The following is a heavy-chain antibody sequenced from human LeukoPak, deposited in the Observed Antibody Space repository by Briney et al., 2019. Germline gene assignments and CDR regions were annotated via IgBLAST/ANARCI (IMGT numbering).Heavy chain of an antibody. CDR2: FDPEDGET. CDR3: ATNTDLRGDYHNWFDP. J-gene: IGHJ5*02. D-gene: IGHD4-17*01. Sequence: ASVKVSCKVSGYTLTELSMHWVRQAPGKGLEWMGGFDPEDGETIYAQKFQGRVTMTEDTSTDTAYMELSSLRSEDTAVYYCATNTDLRGDYHNWFDPWGQGTLVTVSS. V-gene: IGHV1-24*01. CDR1: GYTLTELS.